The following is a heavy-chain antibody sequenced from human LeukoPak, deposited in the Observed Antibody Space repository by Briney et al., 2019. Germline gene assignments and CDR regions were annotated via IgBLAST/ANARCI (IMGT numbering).Heavy chain of an antibody. CDR2: TYYRSKWHN. V-gene: IGHV6-1*01. Sequence: SQTLSLTCAISGDSVSSNSAAWNWIRQSPSRGLEWLGRTYYRSKWHNAYAVSVKSRITVNPDTSKNQFSLQLNSVTPEDTAVYYCARGYGPNRSWYYFDYWGQGTLVTVSS. J-gene: IGHJ4*02. CDR1: GDSVSSNSAA. D-gene: IGHD6-13*01. CDR3: ARGYGPNRSWYYFDY.